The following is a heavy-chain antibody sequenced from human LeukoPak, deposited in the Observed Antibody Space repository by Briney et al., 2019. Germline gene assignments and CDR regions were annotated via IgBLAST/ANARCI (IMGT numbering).Heavy chain of an antibody. V-gene: IGHV4-59*01. J-gene: IGHJ5*02. CDR2: IYYNGNS. D-gene: IGHD3-22*01. Sequence: PSETLSLTCTVSGGSITTYYWTWIRQPPGKGLDWIGNIYYNGNSNYNPSLKSRVTLSVDTSKNQLSLKLSSVTAADTAVYYCASCITMTLCNPWGQGTLVTVSS. CDR1: GGSITTYY. CDR3: ASCITMTLCNP.